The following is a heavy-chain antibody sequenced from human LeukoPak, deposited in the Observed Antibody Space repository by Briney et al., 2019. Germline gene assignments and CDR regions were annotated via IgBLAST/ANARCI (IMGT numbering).Heavy chain of an antibody. CDR3: VSFYETY. CDR2: VYTGGRA. D-gene: IGHD2/OR15-2a*01. V-gene: IGHV3-53*01. CDR1: GFTIGKSD. Sequence: QSGGSLRLSCATSGFTIGKSDMAWVRQAPGKGLEWVSIVYTGGRAFHADSVKGRFTISKDNAKNTVYLQMNSLRAEDTAVYYCVSFYETYWGRGTLVTVSS. J-gene: IGHJ4*02.